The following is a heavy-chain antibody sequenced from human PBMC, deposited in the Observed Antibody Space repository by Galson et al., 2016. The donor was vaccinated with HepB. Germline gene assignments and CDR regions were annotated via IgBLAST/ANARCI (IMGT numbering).Heavy chain of an antibody. J-gene: IGHJ6*02. Sequence: SLRLSCAASGFAFSSYDMHWVRQPTGKGLEWVSAIGIAGDTYYSGSVRGRFTISRENAKTSFYLEMNNVRAGDTAVYYCARDQGNRWNGMDVWGQGTTVTVSS. D-gene: IGHD1-1*01. CDR3: ARDQGNRWNGMDV. CDR1: GFAFSSYD. CDR2: IGIAGDT. V-gene: IGHV3-13*01.